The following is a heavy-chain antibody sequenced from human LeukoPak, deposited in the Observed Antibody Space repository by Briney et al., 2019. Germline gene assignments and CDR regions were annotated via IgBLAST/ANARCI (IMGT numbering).Heavy chain of an antibody. V-gene: IGHV3-23*01. J-gene: IGHJ6*02. CDR2: IVGSGSIT. D-gene: IGHD3-3*01. Sequence: GGSLRLSCEASGFTFSTYTMNWVRQAPGKGLEWVSSIVGSGSITFYADSVKGRFTTSRDNSNNTLYLQLNSLRAEDTAIYYCAKADFWSDYHYYHGMDVWGQGTTVIVSS. CDR3: AKADFWSDYHYYHGMDV. CDR1: GFTFSTYT.